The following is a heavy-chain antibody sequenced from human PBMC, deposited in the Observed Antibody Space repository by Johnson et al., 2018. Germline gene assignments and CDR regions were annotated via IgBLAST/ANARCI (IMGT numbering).Heavy chain of an antibody. J-gene: IGHJ6*04. CDR3: VRDGIPVPEDV. Sequence: VPLVESGGGLVQPGGSLRLSCAASGFTFSSYGMPWVRQAPGKGLEWVAVMSYDGSNKYYADSVKGRFTISRANSKNTLYLKMTSLRAEDTAVYYCVRDGIPVPEDVWGKGTTVTVSS. V-gene: IGHV3-30*03. D-gene: IGHD2-2*01. CDR2: MSYDGSNK. CDR1: GFTFSSYG.